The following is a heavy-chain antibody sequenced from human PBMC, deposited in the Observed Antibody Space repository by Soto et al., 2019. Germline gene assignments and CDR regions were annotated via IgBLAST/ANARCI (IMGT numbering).Heavy chain of an antibody. CDR2: ISYDGNNK. D-gene: IGHD3-3*01. CDR3: ARDFFYDY. V-gene: IGHV3-30*03. J-gene: IGHJ4*02. Sequence: PGGSLRLSCVASGLSFSNYAMHWVRQAPGKGLQWLAVISYDGNNKYYADSVEGRFTISRDNSKNTVYLQMNSLRLEDTAVYYWARDFFYDYWGQETRVTVS. CDR1: GLSFSNYA.